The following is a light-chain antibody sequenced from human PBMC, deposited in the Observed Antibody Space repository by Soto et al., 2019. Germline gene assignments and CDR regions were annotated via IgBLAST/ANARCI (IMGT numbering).Light chain of an antibody. CDR3: QQYNKWHKT. J-gene: IGKJ5*01. V-gene: IGKV3D-15*01. CDR1: QTVGSN. CDR2: GAA. Sequence: EIVLTQSPDTLSVSPGERATLSCRASQTVGSNLAWYQHKPGQDPRHLIAGAATRASDTPARFSGSGPVTEFALTISSLQSKDFAVYYCQQYNKWHKTFDEGTRRE.